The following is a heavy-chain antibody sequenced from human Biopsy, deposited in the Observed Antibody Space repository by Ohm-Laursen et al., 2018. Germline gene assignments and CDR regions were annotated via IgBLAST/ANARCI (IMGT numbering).Heavy chain of an antibody. CDR1: GFTFSGYW. Sequence: SLRLSCAASGFTFSGYWMGWVRQAPGKGLEWVANIKQDGNEKYYVDSVMGRFTISRDNGKNSLYLQMNSLRAEDTAVYYCARARGSGRLRYHFDYWGQGTLVTVSS. D-gene: IGHD1-26*01. CDR3: ARARGSGRLRYHFDY. J-gene: IGHJ4*02. CDR2: IKQDGNEK. V-gene: IGHV3-7*01.